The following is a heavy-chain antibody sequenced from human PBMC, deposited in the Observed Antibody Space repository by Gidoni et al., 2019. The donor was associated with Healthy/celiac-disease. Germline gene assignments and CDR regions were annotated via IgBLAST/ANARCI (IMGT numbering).Heavy chain of an antibody. V-gene: IGHV3-33*01. CDR2: IGYDGSNK. D-gene: IGHD1-26*01. CDR3: ARDCEYQCGHGSDY. Sequence: QVQLVESGGGVVQPGRSLRLSCAASGFTFSSYGMHWVRQAPGKGLEWVAVIGYDGSNKYYADSVKGRFTISRDNSKNTLYLQMNSLRAEDTAVYYCARDCEYQCGHGSDYWGQGTLVTASS. J-gene: IGHJ4*02. CDR1: GFTFSSYG.